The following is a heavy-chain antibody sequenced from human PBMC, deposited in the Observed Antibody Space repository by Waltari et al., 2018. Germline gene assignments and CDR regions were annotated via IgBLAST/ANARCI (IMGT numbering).Heavy chain of an antibody. J-gene: IGHJ5*02. CDR1: GGSISSRSYY. D-gene: IGHD6-13*01. CDR2: IYYSGST. Sequence: QLQLQESGPGLVKPSETLSLTCTVSGGSISSRSYYWGWIRQPPGTGLEWIGSIYYSGSTYYNPSLKSRVTISVDTSKNQFSLKLSSVTAADTAVYYCARHRHLYSSSWRENWFDPWGQGTLVTVSS. CDR3: ARHRHLYSSSWRENWFDP. V-gene: IGHV4-39*01.